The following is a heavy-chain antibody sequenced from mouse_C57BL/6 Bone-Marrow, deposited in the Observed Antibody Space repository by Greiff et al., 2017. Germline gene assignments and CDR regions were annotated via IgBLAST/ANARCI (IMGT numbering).Heavy chain of an antibody. CDR3: ARQGCMDD. CDR2: IYPRSGNT. V-gene: IGHV1-81*01. Sequence: QVQLKESGAELARPGASVKLSCKASGYTFTSYGISWVKQRTGQGLEWIGEIYPRSGNTYYNEKFKGKATLTADKSSSTAYMELRSLTSEDSAVYLCARQGCMDDWGQGTSVTGSS. J-gene: IGHJ4*01. CDR1: GYTFTSYG.